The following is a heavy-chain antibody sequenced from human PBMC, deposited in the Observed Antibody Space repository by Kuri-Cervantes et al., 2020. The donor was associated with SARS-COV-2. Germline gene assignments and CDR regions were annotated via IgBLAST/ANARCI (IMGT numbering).Heavy chain of an antibody. D-gene: IGHD5-18*01. CDR3: AKDLYSYGYYYYGMDV. V-gene: IGHV3-23*01. CDR1: GFTFSSYA. J-gene: IGHJ6*02. Sequence: GESLKISCAAFGFTFSSYAMSWVRQAPGKGLEWVSAISGSGGSTYYADSVKGRFTISRDNSKNTLYLQMNSLRAEDTAVYYCAKDLYSYGYYYYGMDVWGQGTTVTVSS. CDR2: ISGSGGST.